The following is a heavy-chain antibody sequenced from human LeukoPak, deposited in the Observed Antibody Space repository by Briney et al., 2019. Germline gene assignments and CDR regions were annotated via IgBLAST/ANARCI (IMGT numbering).Heavy chain of an antibody. Sequence: SETLSLTCAVYGGSFSGYYWSWIRQPPGKGLEWIGEINHSGSTNYNPSPKSRVTISVDTSKNQFSPKLSSVAAADTAVYYCARDGGSYSEFDYWGQGTLVTVSS. CDR2: INHSGST. J-gene: IGHJ4*02. D-gene: IGHD1-26*01. CDR1: GGSFSGYY. CDR3: ARDGGSYSEFDY. V-gene: IGHV4-34*01.